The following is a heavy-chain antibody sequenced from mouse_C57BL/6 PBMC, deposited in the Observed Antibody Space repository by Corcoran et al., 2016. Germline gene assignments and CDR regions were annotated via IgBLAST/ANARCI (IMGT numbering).Heavy chain of an antibody. D-gene: IGHD2-4*01. CDR2: INPNNGGT. Sequence: EVQLQQSGPELVKPGASVKISCKASGYTFTDYYMNWVKQSHGKSLEWIGDINPNNGGTSYNQKFKGKATLTVDKSSSTAYMELRSLTSEDSAVYYCARGDDYLDYYAMDYWGQGTSVTVSS. CDR1: GYTFTDYY. CDR3: ARGDDYLDYYAMDY. J-gene: IGHJ4*01. V-gene: IGHV1-26*01.